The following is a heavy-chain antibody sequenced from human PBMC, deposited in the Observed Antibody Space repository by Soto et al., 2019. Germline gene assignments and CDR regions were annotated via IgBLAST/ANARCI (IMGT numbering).Heavy chain of an antibody. Sequence: QVQLVQSGAEVKKPGSSVKVSCEASGGTFSSYPINWVRQAPGQGLEWMGGIIPFFGTSNYAQKFQGRVTITPDDSTSTAYMEVRSLRAEDTAVYYCARVGHITNYGMAVWGQGTTVTVSS. V-gene: IGHV1-69*01. D-gene: IGHD1-26*01. J-gene: IGHJ6*02. CDR3: ARVGHITNYGMAV. CDR1: GGTFSSYP. CDR2: IIPFFGTS.